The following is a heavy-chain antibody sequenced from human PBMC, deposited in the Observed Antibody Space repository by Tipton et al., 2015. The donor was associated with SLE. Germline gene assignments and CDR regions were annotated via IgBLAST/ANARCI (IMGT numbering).Heavy chain of an antibody. V-gene: IGHV4-38-2*02. CDR1: GYSISSGFS. CDR3: ARVYGGIEDY. J-gene: IGHJ4*02. CDR2: IYHSGST. Sequence: TLSLTCTVSGYSISSGFSWGWIRQPPGKGLEWIGSIYHSGSTSYNPSLRSRVTISVDTSNNQFSLKLSSVIAADTAVYYCARVYGGIEDYWGQGTLVTVSS. D-gene: IGHD5/OR15-5a*01.